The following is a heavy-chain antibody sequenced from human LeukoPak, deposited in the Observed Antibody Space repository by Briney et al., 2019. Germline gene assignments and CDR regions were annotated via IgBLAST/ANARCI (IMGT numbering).Heavy chain of an antibody. CDR3: AREPYSNPPFSDY. V-gene: IGHV3-21*01. D-gene: IGHD4-11*01. CDR1: GFPFSTHS. Sequence: GGSLRLSCAASGFPFSTHSLNWVRQAPGKGLEWVSSISSSSSYIYYADSVKGRFTISRDNAKNSLYLQMNSLRAEDTAVYYCAREPYSNPPFSDYWGQGTLVTVSS. J-gene: IGHJ4*02. CDR2: ISSSSSYI.